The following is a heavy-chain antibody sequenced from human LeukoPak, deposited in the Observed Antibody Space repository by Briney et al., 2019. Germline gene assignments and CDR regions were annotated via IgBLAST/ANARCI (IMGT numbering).Heavy chain of an antibody. CDR2: INHSGST. D-gene: IGHD3-3*01. J-gene: IGHJ6*02. CDR3: ASLYYDFWSGSPGYYYGMDV. CDR1: GGSFRGYY. Sequence: SETLSLTCAVYGGSFRGYYWSWIRQPPGKGLEWIGEINHSGSTNYNPSLKSRVTISVDTSKNQFSLKLSSVTAADTAVYYCASLYYDFWSGSPGYYYGMDVWGQGTTVTVSS. V-gene: IGHV4-34*01.